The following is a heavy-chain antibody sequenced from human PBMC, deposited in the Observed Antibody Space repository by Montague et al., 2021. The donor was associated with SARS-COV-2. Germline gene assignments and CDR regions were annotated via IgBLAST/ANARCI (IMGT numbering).Heavy chain of an antibody. J-gene: IGHJ4*02. CDR3: AGKVLTVPADY. Sequence: SETLSLTCTVSSVSITSTNWWSLVRQPPGKGLEWIGEISYGGIATYNPSLKSRATISMDRSRNLFSLKLSSVTAADTAIYYCAGKVLTVPADYWGQGTLVTVS. CDR1: SVSITSTNW. D-gene: IGHD4-11*01. V-gene: IGHV4-4*02. CDR2: ISYGGIA.